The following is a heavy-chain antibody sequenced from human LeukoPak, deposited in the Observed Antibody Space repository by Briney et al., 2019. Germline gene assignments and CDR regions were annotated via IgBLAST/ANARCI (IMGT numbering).Heavy chain of an antibody. CDR3: VREDTPATANY. CDR1: GFNFANHA. J-gene: IGHJ4*02. D-gene: IGHD2-21*02. V-gene: IGHV3-23*01. Sequence: GSLRLSCAASGFNFANHAMSWVRQTPGKGLEWVSAISDGGDITYYADSVTGRFTISRDNSKDTLFLQMHSLRPGDTAVYYCVREDTPATANYWGQGTLVTISS. CDR2: ISDGGDIT.